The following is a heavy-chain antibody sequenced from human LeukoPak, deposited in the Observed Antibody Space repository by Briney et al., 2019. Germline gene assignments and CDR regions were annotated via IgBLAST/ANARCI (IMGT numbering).Heavy chain of an antibody. D-gene: IGHD6-19*01. Sequence: PSETLSLTCTVSGASISSYYWSWIRQPPGKGLEWIGYIYYTGSTNYNPSLKSRATISVDTSKNQFSLKLTSVTAADTAMYYCARVKAVPDTSIWFDPWGQGTLVTVSS. J-gene: IGHJ5*02. V-gene: IGHV4-59*01. CDR2: IYYTGST. CDR1: GASISSYY. CDR3: ARVKAVPDTSIWFDP.